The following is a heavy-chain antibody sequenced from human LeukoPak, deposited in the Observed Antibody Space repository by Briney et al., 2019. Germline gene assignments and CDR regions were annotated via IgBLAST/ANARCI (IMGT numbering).Heavy chain of an antibody. CDR1: GGSFSGYY. D-gene: IGHD3-16*02. CDR3: ARGGGVYYDYVWGSYRLYYFDY. CDR2: INHSGST. Sequence: KPSETLSLTCAVYGGSFSGYYWSWIRQRPGKGLEWIGGINHSGSTNYNPSLKSRVTISVDTSKNQFSLKLSSVTAADTAVYYCARGGGVYYDYVWGSYRLYYFDYWGQGTLVTVSS. J-gene: IGHJ4*02. V-gene: IGHV4-34*01.